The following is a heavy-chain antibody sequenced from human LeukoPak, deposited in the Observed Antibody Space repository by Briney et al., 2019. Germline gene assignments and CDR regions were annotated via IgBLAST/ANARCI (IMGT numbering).Heavy chain of an antibody. V-gene: IGHV4-34*01. J-gene: IGHJ3*02. CDR1: AGSFSGYY. CDR3: ARHRRGASRAFEI. CDR2: INDSGRT. D-gene: IGHD2-2*01. Sequence: SETLSLTCAVYAGSFSGYYWSWIRQPPGKGLEWIGEINDSGRTNYNPSLESRITISVDMSKNQFSLKLNSVTAADTAVYFCARHRRGASRAFEIWGQGTMVTVSS.